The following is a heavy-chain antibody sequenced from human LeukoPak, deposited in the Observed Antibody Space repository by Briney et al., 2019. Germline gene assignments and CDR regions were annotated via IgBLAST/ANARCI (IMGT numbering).Heavy chain of an antibody. J-gene: IGHJ4*02. CDR1: GGTFSSYA. V-gene: IGHV1-69*13. Sequence: SVKVSCKASGGTFSSYAISWVRQAPGQGLEWMGGIIPIFGTANYAQKFQGRVTITADESTSTAYMELSSLRSDDTAVYYCARDKAVAGRGVDYWGQGTLVTVSS. D-gene: IGHD6-19*01. CDR3: ARDKAVAGRGVDY. CDR2: IIPIFGTA.